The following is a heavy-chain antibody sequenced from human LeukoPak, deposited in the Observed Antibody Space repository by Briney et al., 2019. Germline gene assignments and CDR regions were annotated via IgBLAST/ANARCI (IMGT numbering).Heavy chain of an antibody. V-gene: IGHV4-59*01. CDR1: DASISSYY. CDR3: ARHWAETTGPYAFDF. Sequence: SETLSLTCIVSDASISSYYWSWIRQPPGKGLEWIGYIYYSGSTNYNPSLKSRVTISVDTSKNHFSLKLTSVTAADTAVYYCARHWAETTGPYAFDFWGQGTMVTVSS. D-gene: IGHD1-14*01. J-gene: IGHJ3*01. CDR2: IYYSGST.